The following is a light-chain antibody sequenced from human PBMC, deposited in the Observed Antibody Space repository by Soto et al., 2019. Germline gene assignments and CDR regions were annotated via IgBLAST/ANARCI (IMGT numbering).Light chain of an antibody. CDR1: QTISTY. CDR3: QQSYSSPWT. J-gene: IGKJ1*01. Sequence: DVPMTQSPSSLSASVGDRVTIPCRASQTISTYLNWYHQKQGEAPKLLIYAASTLQSGVPSRFSGYRSGTDFTLTITSLQPEDFATYYCQQSYSSPWTFGQGTKVDI. V-gene: IGKV1-39*01. CDR2: AAS.